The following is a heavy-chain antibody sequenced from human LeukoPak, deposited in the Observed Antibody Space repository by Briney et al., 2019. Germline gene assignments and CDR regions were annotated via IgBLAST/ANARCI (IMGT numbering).Heavy chain of an antibody. CDR3: ARVKYSSGWYPDY. CDR1: GGSISSYY. Sequence: SETLSLTCTVSGGSISSYYWSWIRQTAGKGLEWIGRIYTSGSTNYNPSLKSRVTMSVDTSKNQFSLKLSSVTAADTAVYYCARVKYSSGWYPDYWGQGTLVTVSS. J-gene: IGHJ4*02. D-gene: IGHD6-19*01. V-gene: IGHV4-4*07. CDR2: IYTSGST.